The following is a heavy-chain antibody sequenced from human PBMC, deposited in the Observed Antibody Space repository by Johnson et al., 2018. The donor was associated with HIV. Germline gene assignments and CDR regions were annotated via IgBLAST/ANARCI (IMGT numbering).Heavy chain of an antibody. V-gene: IGHV3-15*01. J-gene: IGHJ3*01. CDR3: ARGYCTSSSHCDAFDL. CDR1: GFTFSNAW. CDR2: IKSKSDGGTT. Sequence: VQLVESGGGLVQPGGSLRLSCAASGFTFSNAWMNWVRQAPGKGLEWVGRIKSKSDGGTTDYAAPVKGRFTISRDNSKNTLYLQMNSLRAEDTAVYFCARGYCTSSSHCDAFDLWGQGTMVTVSS. D-gene: IGHD2-2*01.